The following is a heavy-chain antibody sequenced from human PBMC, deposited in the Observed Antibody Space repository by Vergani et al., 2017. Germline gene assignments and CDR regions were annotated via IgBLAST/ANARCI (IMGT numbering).Heavy chain of an antibody. CDR1: GGTFSSYA. CDR2: IIPSLATT. V-gene: IGHV1-69*11. D-gene: IGHD3-10*01. J-gene: IGHJ4*02. CDR3: ARGKIGITMVRGVYWGFDY. Sequence: QVQLVQSGAEVKKPGSSVKVSCKASGGTFSSYALNWVRQAPGQGLEWMGSIIPSLATTLYAQKFQGRVTITADESTSTAYMELSSLRSEDTAVYYCARGKIGITMVRGVYWGFDYWGQGTLVTVSS.